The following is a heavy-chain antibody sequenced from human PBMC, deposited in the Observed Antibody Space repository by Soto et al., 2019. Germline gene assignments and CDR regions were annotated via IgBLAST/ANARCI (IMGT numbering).Heavy chain of an antibody. J-gene: IGHJ5*02. Sequence: GGSLRLSCAASGFTFSNYAMSWVRQAPGKGLESVSAIGGGGDDTYHADSVRGRFTISRDNSKNTLFLQMHSLRADDTAVYYCAKDAVPYNGQWDWFDAWGQGALVTVSS. V-gene: IGHV3-23*01. CDR2: IGGGGDDT. CDR3: AKDAVPYNGQWDWFDA. D-gene: IGHD3-10*01. CDR1: GFTFSNYA.